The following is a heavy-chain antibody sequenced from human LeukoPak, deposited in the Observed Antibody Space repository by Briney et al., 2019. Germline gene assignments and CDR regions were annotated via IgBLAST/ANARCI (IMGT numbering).Heavy chain of an antibody. Sequence: GASLRLSCAASGFTFSSYAMNWVRQAPGHRLEWFSGMTGSGVITYYADYVTGRFTISRDNSKNTLYLQMKSLRAEDTGVYYCAKGQGSDYLPTFDSWGQGTLVNVSS. D-gene: IGHD4-11*01. CDR3: AKGQGSDYLPTFDS. CDR2: MTGSGVIT. V-gene: IGHV3-23*01. J-gene: IGHJ4*02. CDR1: GFTFSSYA.